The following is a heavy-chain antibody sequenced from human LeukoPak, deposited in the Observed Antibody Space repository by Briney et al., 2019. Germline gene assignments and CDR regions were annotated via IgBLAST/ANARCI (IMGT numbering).Heavy chain of an antibody. CDR3: AKGHSAHGTGFDC. V-gene: IGHV3-23*01. D-gene: IGHD1-14*01. J-gene: IGHJ4*02. Sequence: PGGSLRLSCAASGVTFINYGMSWVRRAPGKGPEWVSGISGSGGSTYYADSVKGRFTISRDNSKNTLYLQMNSLRAEDTAVYYCAKGHSAHGTGFDCWGQGNLVAVSS. CDR1: GVTFINYG. CDR2: ISGSGGST.